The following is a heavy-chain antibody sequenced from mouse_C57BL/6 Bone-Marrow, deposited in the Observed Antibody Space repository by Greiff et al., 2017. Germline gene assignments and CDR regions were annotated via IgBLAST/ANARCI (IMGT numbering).Heavy chain of an antibody. CDR1: GYTFTDYE. V-gene: IGHV1-15*01. J-gene: IGHJ3*01. Sequence: QVQLKESGAELVRPGASVTLSCKASGYTFTDYEMHWVKQTPVHGLEWIGAIDPETGGTAYNQKFKGKAILTADKSSSTAYMELRSLTSEDSAVYYCTSYGSSYWGQGTLVTVSA. CDR3: TSYGSSY. CDR2: IDPETGGT. D-gene: IGHD1-1*01.